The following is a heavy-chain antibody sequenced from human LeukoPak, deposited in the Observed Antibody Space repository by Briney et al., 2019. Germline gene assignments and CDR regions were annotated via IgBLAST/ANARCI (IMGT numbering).Heavy chain of an antibody. CDR1: GFTFSTFW. V-gene: IGHV3-7*01. Sequence: PGGSLRLYCAASGFTFSTFWMSWVRQAPGKGLEWVANIKHDGSEKYYVDSVKGRFTISRDNAKKSLYLEINSLRVEDSAVYHCARDAGRGYFDYWGQGTPVTVSS. CDR3: ARDAGRGYFDY. J-gene: IGHJ4*02. CDR2: IKHDGSEK.